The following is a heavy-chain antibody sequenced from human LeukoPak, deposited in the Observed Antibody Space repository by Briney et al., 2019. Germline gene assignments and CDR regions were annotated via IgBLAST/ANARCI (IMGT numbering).Heavy chain of an antibody. J-gene: IGHJ4*02. D-gene: IGHD4-17*01. CDR1: GGPISSYY. Sequence: SSETLSLTCSVSGGPISSYYWSWIRQPPGKGLEWIGYIYYSGSTNYNPSLKSRVTISVDTSKNQFSLKLSSVTAADTAVYYCAREDYGSVDWGQGTLVTVSS. CDR2: IYYSGST. CDR3: AREDYGSVD. V-gene: IGHV4-59*01.